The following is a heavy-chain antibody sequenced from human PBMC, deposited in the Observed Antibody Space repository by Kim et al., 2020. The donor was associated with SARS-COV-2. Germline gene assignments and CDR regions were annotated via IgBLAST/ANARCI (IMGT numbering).Heavy chain of an antibody. V-gene: IGHV3-23*01. Sequence: YADHVKGRFNVIRDNSKNTLDLQMNDLRAEDTALYYCAKNSAARCYTANDYWGQGTLVTVSS. CDR3: AKNSAARCYTANDY. J-gene: IGHJ4*02. D-gene: IGHD2-15*01.